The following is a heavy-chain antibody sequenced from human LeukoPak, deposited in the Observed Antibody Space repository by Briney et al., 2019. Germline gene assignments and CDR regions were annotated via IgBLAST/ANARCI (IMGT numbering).Heavy chain of an antibody. D-gene: IGHD2-15*01. CDR3: TTGAVVVTS. V-gene: IGHV3-15*01. CDR1: GFTVSSNY. J-gene: IGHJ4*02. Sequence: PGGSLRLSCVVSGFTVSSNYMNWVRQAPGKGLEWVGRIKSKTDGGTTDYAAPVKGRFTISRDDSKNTLYLQMNSLKTEDTAVYYCTTGAVVVTSGGQGTLVTVSS. CDR2: IKSKTDGGTT.